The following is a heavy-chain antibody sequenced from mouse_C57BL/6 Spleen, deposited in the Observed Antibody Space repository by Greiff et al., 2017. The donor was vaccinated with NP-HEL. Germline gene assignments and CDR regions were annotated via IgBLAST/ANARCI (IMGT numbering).Heavy chain of an antibody. J-gene: IGHJ1*03. CDR2: INPNNGGT. CDR3: ARSFGSTGYFDV. Sequence: EVQLQQSGPELVKPGASVKIPCKASGYTFTDYNMDWVKQSHGKSLEWIGDINPNNGGTIYNQKFKGKATFTVDKSSSTAYMELRSLTSEDTAVYYCARSFGSTGYFDVWGTGTTVTVSS. CDR1: GYTFTDYN. V-gene: IGHV1-18*01. D-gene: IGHD1-1*01.